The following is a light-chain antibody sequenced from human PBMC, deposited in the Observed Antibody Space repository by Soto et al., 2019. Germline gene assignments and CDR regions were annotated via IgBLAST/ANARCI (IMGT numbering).Light chain of an antibody. V-gene: IGKV1-5*03. CDR2: KAS. Sequence: DIQMTQSPSTLSASVGDRVTITCRASQSISSWVAWYQQKTGKAPKLLIYKASSLESGVPSRFSGSGSGTEFTLTISSLQPFDFAPYYCQQYNSFSWTVGQGTKVELK. J-gene: IGKJ1*01. CDR3: QQYNSFSWT. CDR1: QSISSW.